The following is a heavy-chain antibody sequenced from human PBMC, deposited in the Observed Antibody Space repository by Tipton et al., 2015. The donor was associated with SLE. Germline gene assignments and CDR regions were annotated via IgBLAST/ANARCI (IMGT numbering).Heavy chain of an antibody. Sequence: TLSLTCTVSGDSISGYYWSWIRQPPGKGLEWIGNIFYSGSSNYNPSLKSRVTVSVDTSKNQFSLKLSSVTAADTAVYYCARGSLGRHYDISTGRTHYYVYYMDVWGLGTTVTVSS. CDR2: IFYSGSS. J-gene: IGHJ6*03. CDR1: GDSISGYY. CDR3: ARGSLGRHYDISTGRTHYYVYYMDV. V-gene: IGHV4-59*01. D-gene: IGHD3-9*01.